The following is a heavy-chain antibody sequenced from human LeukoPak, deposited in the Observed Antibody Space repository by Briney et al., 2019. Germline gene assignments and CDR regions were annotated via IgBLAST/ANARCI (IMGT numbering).Heavy chain of an antibody. CDR1: GFTFSDYY. D-gene: IGHD3-10*01. V-gene: IGHV3-11*04. CDR2: ISSSGSTI. Sequence: PGGSLRLSCAASGFTFSDYYMSWIRQAPGKGLEWVSYISSSGSTIYYADSVKGRFTISRDNAKNSLYLQMNSLRAEDTAVYYCARVWGAMVRGVTSSAGASSDYWGQGTLVTVSS. J-gene: IGHJ4*02. CDR3: ARVWGAMVRGVTSSAGASSDY.